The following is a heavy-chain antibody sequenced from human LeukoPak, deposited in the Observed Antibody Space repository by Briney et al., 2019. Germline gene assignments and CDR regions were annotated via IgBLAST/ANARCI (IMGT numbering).Heavy chain of an antibody. CDR1: GGSISSYY. J-gene: IGHJ4*02. CDR2: IYYSGST. V-gene: IGHV4-59*01. D-gene: IGHD5-18*01. Sequence: PSETLSLTCTVPGGSISSYYWSWIRQPPGKELEWIGYIYYSGSTNYNPSLKSRVTTSVDTSKNQFSLKLSSVTAADTAVYYCASSSGYSYGWSHDYWGQGTLVTVSS. CDR3: ASSSGYSYGWSHDY.